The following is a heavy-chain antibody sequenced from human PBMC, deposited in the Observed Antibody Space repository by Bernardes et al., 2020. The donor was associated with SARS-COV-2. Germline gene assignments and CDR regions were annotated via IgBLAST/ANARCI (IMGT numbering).Heavy chain of an antibody. J-gene: IGHJ3*02. V-gene: IGHV3-21*01. CDR3: ARVMVRGVIINDAFDI. D-gene: IGHD3-10*01. Sequence: GGSLRLSCAPSGFTFNTYSMNWVRQAPGKGLEWISLISPSSSYIYYADSVKGRFTISRDDAKNSLYLQMNSLRAEDTAVYYCARVMVRGVIINDAFDIWGQGTMVTVSS. CDR2: ISPSSSYI. CDR1: GFTFNTYS.